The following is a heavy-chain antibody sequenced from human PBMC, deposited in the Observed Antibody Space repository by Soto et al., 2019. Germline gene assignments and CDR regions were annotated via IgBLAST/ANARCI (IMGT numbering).Heavy chain of an antibody. CDR1: GFTFNNYG. D-gene: IGHD4-4*01. CDR3: ARAMTTVQAYYRDV. J-gene: IGHJ6*03. Sequence: QVQLVESGGGVVQPGRSLRLSCAASGFTFNNYGMHWVRQAPGKGLEWVAVIWYDGTNKYYADSVKGRFTISRDNSKNTRYVQMNSLRGEDTAVYYCARAMTTVQAYYRDVWGKGTTVTVSS. V-gene: IGHV3-33*01. CDR2: IWYDGTNK.